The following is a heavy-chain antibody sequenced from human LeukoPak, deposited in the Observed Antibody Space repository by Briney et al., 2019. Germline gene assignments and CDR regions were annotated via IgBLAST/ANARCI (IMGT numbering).Heavy chain of an antibody. Sequence: SETLSLTCTVSGGSISSYYWSWIRQPPGKGLEWIGYIYYSGSTNYNPSLKSRVTISVDTSKNQFSLKLSSVTAADTAVYYCARERDGYNYSTARYFDYWGQGALVTVSS. CDR1: GGSISSYY. CDR3: ARERDGYNYSTARYFDY. J-gene: IGHJ4*02. D-gene: IGHD5-24*01. CDR2: IYYSGST. V-gene: IGHV4-59*01.